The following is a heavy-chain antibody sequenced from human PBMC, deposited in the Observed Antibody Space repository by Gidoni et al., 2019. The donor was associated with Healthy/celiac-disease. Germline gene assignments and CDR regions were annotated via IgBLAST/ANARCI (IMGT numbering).Heavy chain of an antibody. CDR1: GGSISSSSYY. Sequence: QLQLQESGPGLVKPSETLSLTCTVSGGSISSSSYYWGWIRQPPGKGLEWIGSIYYSGSTYYNPSLKSRVTISVDTSKNQFSLKLSSVTAADTAVYYCATIQLGYGMDVWGQGTTVTVSS. V-gene: IGHV4-39*01. CDR3: ATIQLGYGMDV. D-gene: IGHD5-18*01. CDR2: IYYSGST. J-gene: IGHJ6*02.